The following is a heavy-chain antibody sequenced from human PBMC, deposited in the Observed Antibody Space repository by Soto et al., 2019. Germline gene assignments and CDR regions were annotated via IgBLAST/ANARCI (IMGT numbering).Heavy chain of an antibody. D-gene: IGHD3-22*01. V-gene: IGHV4-30-4*01. CDR1: GGSIISVDYY. CDR3: ARVPYYYDSSGYSRNYYYYGMDV. CDR2: IYYSGST. J-gene: IGHJ6*02. Sequence: LSLTCTVSGGSIISVDYYWSWIRQPPGKGLEWIGYIYYSGSTYYNPSLKSRVTISVDTSKNQFSLKLSSVTAADTAVYYCARVPYYYDSSGYSRNYYYYGMDVWGQGTTVTVSS.